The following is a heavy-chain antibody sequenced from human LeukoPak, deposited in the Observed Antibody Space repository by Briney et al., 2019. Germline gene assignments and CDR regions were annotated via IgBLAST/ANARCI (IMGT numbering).Heavy chain of an antibody. V-gene: IGHV3-30-3*01. D-gene: IGHD3-16*02. Sequence: GGSLRLSCAASGSTFSSYAMHWVRQAPGKGLEWVAVISYDGSNIYYAHSVKGRFTISRDNSKNTLYLQMNSLRTEDTAVYYCARDPYHDYVWGSYPAYWGQGTLVTVSS. J-gene: IGHJ4*02. CDR3: ARDPYHDYVWGSYPAY. CDR1: GSTFSSYA. CDR2: ISYDGSNI.